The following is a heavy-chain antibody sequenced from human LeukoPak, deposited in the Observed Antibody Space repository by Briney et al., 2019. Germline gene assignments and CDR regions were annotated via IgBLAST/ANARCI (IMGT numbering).Heavy chain of an antibody. J-gene: IGHJ4*02. CDR3: ARGPQVGATNDY. D-gene: IGHD1-26*01. V-gene: IGHV4-59*11. CDR2: IYYSGST. Sequence: PLETLSLTCTVSGGSISSHYWSWIRQPPGKGLEWIGYIYYSGSTNYNPSLKSRVTISVDTSKNQFSLKLSSVTAADTAVYYCARGPQVGATNDYWGQGTLVTVSS. CDR1: GGSISSHY.